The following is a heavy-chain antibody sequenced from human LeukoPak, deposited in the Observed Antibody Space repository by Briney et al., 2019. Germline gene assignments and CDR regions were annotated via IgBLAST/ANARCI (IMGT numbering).Heavy chain of an antibody. Sequence: VASVKVSCKASGGTFSTYAISWVRQAPGQGLEWMGWINTNTGNPTYAQGFTGRFVFSLDTSVSTAYLQISSLKAEDTAVYCCARYDSGIAVAGTLDYWGQGTLVTVSS. D-gene: IGHD6-19*01. CDR2: INTNTGNP. CDR3: ARYDSGIAVAGTLDY. V-gene: IGHV7-4-1*02. J-gene: IGHJ4*02. CDR1: GGTFSTYA.